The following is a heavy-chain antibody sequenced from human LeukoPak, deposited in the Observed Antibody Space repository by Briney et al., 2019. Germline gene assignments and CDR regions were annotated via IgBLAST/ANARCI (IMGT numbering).Heavy chain of an antibody. CDR3: ASDHSGWLGLGY. CDR2: IYAGGRS. J-gene: IGHJ4*02. Sequence: SQTLSLTCTVSNVSISSGSHYWNWIRQPAGKGLEWIGRIYAGGRSNYNPSLRSRVTISVDTSKNQFSLRLSSVTATDTGVYYCASDHSGWLGLGYWGQGTLVTVSS. D-gene: IGHD6-19*01. V-gene: IGHV4-61*02. CDR1: NVSISSGSHY.